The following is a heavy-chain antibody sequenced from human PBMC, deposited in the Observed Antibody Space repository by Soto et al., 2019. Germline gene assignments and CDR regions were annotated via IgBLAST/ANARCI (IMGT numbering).Heavy chain of an antibody. D-gene: IGHD3-22*01. V-gene: IGHV2-5*02. CDR3: TQSLDYDSSGYSFDY. CDR1: GFSLSTSGVG. CDR2: IYWDDDK. J-gene: IGHJ4*02. Sequence: QITLKESGPTLVKPTQTLTLTCTFSGFSLSTSGVGVGWIRQPPGKALEWLALIYWDDDKRYSPSLKSRLTITKDTSKNQVVLTMTNMDPVDTAPYYCTQSLDYDSSGYSFDYWGQGTLVTVSS.